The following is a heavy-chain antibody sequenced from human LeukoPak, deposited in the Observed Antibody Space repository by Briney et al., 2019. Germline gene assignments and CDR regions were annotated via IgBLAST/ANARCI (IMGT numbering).Heavy chain of an antibody. Sequence: PGGSLRLSCAASGFTFSSYSMNWVRQAPGKGLEWVSYISSSSSTIYYADSVKGRFTISRDNAKNSLYLQMNSLRAEDTAVYYCARGWKWELLRDYYGMDVWGQGTTVTVSS. D-gene: IGHD1-26*01. CDR2: ISSSSSTI. J-gene: IGHJ6*02. CDR3: ARGWKWELLRDYYGMDV. CDR1: GFTFSSYS. V-gene: IGHV3-48*04.